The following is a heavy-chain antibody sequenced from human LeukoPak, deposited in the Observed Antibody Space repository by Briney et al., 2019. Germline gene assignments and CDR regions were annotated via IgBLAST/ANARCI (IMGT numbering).Heavy chain of an antibody. D-gene: IGHD3-10*01. CDR1: GGSISSYY. Sequence: PSETLSLTCTVSGGSISSYYWSWLRQPPGKGLEWIGYIYYSGSTNYNPSLKSRVTISVDTSKNQFSLKLSSETAADTAVYYCARVSFYYGSGSYYSSFDPWGQGTLVTVSS. J-gene: IGHJ5*02. V-gene: IGHV4-59*01. CDR3: ARVSFYYGSGSYYSSFDP. CDR2: IYYSGST.